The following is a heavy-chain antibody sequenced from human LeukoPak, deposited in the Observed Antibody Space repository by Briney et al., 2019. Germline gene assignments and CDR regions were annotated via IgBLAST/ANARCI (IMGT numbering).Heavy chain of an antibody. D-gene: IGHD3-9*01. CDR1: GGSTSSGRYY. CDR3: ARSYYDILTGFFFDY. J-gene: IGHJ4*02. V-gene: IGHV4-31*03. Sequence: SQTLSLTCTVSGGSTSSGRYYWSWIRQHPGKGLEWIGYIYYSGSAYYNPSLKSRVTISKGTSKTQFSLRLSSVTAADTAVYYCARSYYDILTGFFFDYWGQGTLVTVSS. CDR2: IYYSGSA.